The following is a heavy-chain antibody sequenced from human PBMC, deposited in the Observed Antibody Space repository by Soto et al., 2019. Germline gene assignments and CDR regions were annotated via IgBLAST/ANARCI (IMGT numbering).Heavy chain of an antibody. V-gene: IGHV5-10-1*01. CDR2: IDPSDCYT. CDR1: GYSFTSYW. J-gene: IGHJ5*02. D-gene: IGHD2-2*01. CDR3: ARLYCSSSTCDSWFDP. Sequence: GESLKISCKGSGYSFTSYWISWVRQMPGKGLEWMGSIDPSDCYTNYSPSFQGHVTISADKSISTAYLQWSSLKASDTAMYYCARLYCSSSTCDSWFDPWGQGTLVTVSS.